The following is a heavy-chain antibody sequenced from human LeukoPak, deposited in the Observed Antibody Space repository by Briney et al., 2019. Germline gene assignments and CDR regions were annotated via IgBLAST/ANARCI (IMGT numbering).Heavy chain of an antibody. V-gene: IGHV3-66*02. CDR2: IYSGGST. D-gene: IGHD3-3*01. J-gene: IGHJ4*02. CDR1: GFTVSSNY. Sequence: GGSLRLSCAASGFTVSSNYMSWVRQAPGKGLEWVSVIYSGGSTYYADSVKGRFTISRDNSKNTLYLQMNGLRAEDTAVYYCARDFYPEDFDYWGQGTLVTVSS. CDR3: ARDFYPEDFDY.